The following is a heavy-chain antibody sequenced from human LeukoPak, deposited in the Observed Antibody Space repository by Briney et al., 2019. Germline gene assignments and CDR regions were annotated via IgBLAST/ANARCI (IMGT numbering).Heavy chain of an antibody. CDR1: GFTFSTYA. D-gene: IGHD3-3*01. CDR2: ISFDGSNK. J-gene: IGHJ4*02. CDR3: AKGAYYAD. Sequence: GGSLRLSCAASGFTFSTYAIHWVRQAPGKGLEWVAVISFDGSNKYYADSVKGRFTISRDNSKNTLYLQMNSLRADDTAVYYCAKGAYYADWGQGTLVTVSS. V-gene: IGHV3-30*04.